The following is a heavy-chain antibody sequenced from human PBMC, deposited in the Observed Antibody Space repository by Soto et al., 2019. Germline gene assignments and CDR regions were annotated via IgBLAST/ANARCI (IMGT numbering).Heavy chain of an antibody. CDR2: IAANGVTT. V-gene: IGHV3-23*01. CDR1: GFTFSNYA. J-gene: IGHJ4*02. Sequence: GGSLRLSCAASGFTFSNYAVSWVRQAPGKGLEWVSVIAANGVTTHYADSVKGRFTISRDNSKSTLSLQMNSLRAEDTAVYYCAKRHDNCTWPNGFDNWGQGTLVTVS. D-gene: IGHD1-20*01. CDR3: AKRHDNCTWPNGFDN.